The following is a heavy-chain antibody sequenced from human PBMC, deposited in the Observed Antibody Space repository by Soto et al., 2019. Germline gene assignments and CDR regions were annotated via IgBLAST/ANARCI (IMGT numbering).Heavy chain of an antibody. V-gene: IGHV3-15*07. J-gene: IGHJ6*02. CDR2: IKSKTDGGTT. D-gene: IGHD4-4*01. CDR1: GFTFSNAW. Sequence: EVQLVESGGGLVKPGGSLRLSCAASGFTFSNAWMNWVRQAPGKGLEWVGRIKSKTDGGTTDYAAPVKGRFTISRDDSKNTLNLQMNSLKTEDTAVYYGTTDTLQYIPKRYYYYGMDVWGQGTTVTVSS. CDR3: TTDTLQYIPKRYYYYGMDV.